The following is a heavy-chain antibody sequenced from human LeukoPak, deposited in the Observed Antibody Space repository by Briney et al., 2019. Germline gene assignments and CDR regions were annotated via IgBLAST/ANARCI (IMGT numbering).Heavy chain of an antibody. Sequence: GGSLRLSCAASGFTFSSYWMHWVRQAPGKWLVRVSRINSDGSSTSYADSVKGRFSISRDNAKNTLYLQMNSLRAEDTAVYYCAKGRGYSYGQIDYWGQGTLVTVSS. D-gene: IGHD5-18*01. V-gene: IGHV3-74*01. CDR1: GFTFSSYW. CDR2: INSDGSST. CDR3: AKGRGYSYGQIDY. J-gene: IGHJ4*02.